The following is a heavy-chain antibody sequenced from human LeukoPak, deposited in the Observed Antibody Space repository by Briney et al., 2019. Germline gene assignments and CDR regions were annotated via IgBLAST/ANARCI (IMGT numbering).Heavy chain of an antibody. Sequence: PGGSLRLSCAASGFTFSSYAMSWVRQAPGKGLEWVSAISGSGGSTYYADSVKGRFTISRDNSKNTLYLQMNSLRAEDTAVYYCAKAKDPAAAVPNWFDPWGQGTLVTVSP. CDR2: ISGSGGST. CDR3: AKAKDPAAAVPNWFDP. D-gene: IGHD6-13*01. CDR1: GFTFSSYA. V-gene: IGHV3-23*01. J-gene: IGHJ5*02.